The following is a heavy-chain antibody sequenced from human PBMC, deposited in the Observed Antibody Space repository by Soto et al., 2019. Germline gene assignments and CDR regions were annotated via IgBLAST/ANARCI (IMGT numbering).Heavy chain of an antibody. Sequence: PGGSLRLSCATSGFTFSDSYMSWVRQAPGKGLEWISYISGSGSTIYYADSVKGRFTISRDNAENSLFLQMNSLRAEDTAMYYCARKRGAVVKIGGIDYWGQGTLVTVSS. CDR1: GFTFSDSY. D-gene: IGHD3-16*01. V-gene: IGHV3-11*01. J-gene: IGHJ4*02. CDR2: ISGSGSTI. CDR3: ARKRGAVVKIGGIDY.